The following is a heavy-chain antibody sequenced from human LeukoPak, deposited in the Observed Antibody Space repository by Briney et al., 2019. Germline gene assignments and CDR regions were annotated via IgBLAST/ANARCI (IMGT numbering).Heavy chain of an antibody. D-gene: IGHD3-22*01. CDR1: GFSVSSHY. V-gene: IGHV3-53*05. Sequence: GGSLRLSCAASGFSVSSHYMSWVHQAPGKGLEWVSVIYSGGSTYYADSVKGRFTISRDNAKNSLYLQMNSLRAEDTALYYCARGFRYYYDSSGYLPGYWGQGTLVTVSS. CDR2: IYSGGST. CDR3: ARGFRYYYDSSGYLPGY. J-gene: IGHJ4*02.